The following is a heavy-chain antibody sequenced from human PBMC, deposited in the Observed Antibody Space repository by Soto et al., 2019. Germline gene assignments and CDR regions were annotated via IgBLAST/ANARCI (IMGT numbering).Heavy chain of an antibody. CDR3: PRSTLDGGSFLYT. CDR2: INSEGSRT. CDR1: GFTFSTHW. D-gene: IGHD1-26*01. J-gene: IGHJ1*01. V-gene: IGHV3-74*03. Sequence: GGSLRLSGAVSGFTFSTHWMHWVRQSPGKRLVWVSRINSEGSRTEYADSVKGRFTISRDNAKNTLYLQMNSLRVEDTAVYFCPRSTLDGGSFLYTWGQGTLVTVSS.